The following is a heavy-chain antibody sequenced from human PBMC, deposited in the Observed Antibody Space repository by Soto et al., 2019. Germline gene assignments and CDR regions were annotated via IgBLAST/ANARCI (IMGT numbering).Heavy chain of an antibody. CDR1: GFTFSSYG. CDR3: AGVGATTSGAFDP. V-gene: IGHV3-33*01. Sequence: QVQLVESGGGVVQPGRSLRLSCAASGFTFSSYGMHWVRQAPDKGLEWVAVIWYDGSNKYYADSVKGRFTISRDNSKNTLYLQMNSLRAEDTAVYYCAGVGATTSGAFDPWGQGTLVTVSS. J-gene: IGHJ5*02. CDR2: IWYDGSNK. D-gene: IGHD1-26*01.